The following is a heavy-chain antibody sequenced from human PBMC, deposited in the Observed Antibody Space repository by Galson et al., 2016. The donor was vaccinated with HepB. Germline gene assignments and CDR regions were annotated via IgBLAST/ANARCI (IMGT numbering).Heavy chain of an antibody. Sequence: SLRLSCAASGFTFDNYGMHWVRQSPGKGLEWVAVIWSDGSHRYYADSLKGRFTISRDNSKNTLYLQIDTLRAEDTAVYYCAKADYSSRWTSVEYWGQGTLVTVSS. CDR3: AKADYSSRWTSVEY. CDR1: GFTFDNYG. CDR2: IWSDGSHR. J-gene: IGHJ4*02. D-gene: IGHD2-2*01. V-gene: IGHV3-33*06.